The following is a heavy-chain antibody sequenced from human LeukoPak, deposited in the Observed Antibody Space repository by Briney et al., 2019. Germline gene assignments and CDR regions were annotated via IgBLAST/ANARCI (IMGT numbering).Heavy chain of an antibody. D-gene: IGHD5-18*01. CDR3: ARGSRGYSYGFVSGYFDY. V-gene: IGHV3-33*01. CDR1: GFTFSSYG. Sequence: PGGSLRLSCAASGFTFSSYGMHWVRQAPGKGLEWVAVIWYDGSNKYYADSVKGRFTISRDNSKNTLYLQMNGLRAEDTAVYYCARGSRGYSYGFVSGYFDYWGQGTLVTVSS. J-gene: IGHJ4*02. CDR2: IWYDGSNK.